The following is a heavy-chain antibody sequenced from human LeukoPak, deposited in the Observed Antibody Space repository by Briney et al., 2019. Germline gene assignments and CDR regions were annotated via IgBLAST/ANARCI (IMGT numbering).Heavy chain of an antibody. CDR3: ARDVHGDYGSGWFDL. CDR2: IIPLFGTA. CDR1: GGTFNNSA. D-gene: IGHD4-17*01. J-gene: IGHJ5*02. Sequence: ASVKVSCKTSGGTFNNSAISWVRQAPGQGREWLGGIIPLFGTAGYAQKFQGSVTITKDESTRTVYLELTSMTSDDTAVYYCARDVHGDYGSGWFDLWGQGTLVSVSS. V-gene: IGHV1-69*05.